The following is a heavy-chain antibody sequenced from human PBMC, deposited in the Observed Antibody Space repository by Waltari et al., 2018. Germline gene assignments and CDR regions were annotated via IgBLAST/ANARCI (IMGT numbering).Heavy chain of an antibody. J-gene: IGHJ3*02. Sequence: QVQLVQSGAEVKKPGSSVKVSCKASGGTFSSYAISWVRQAPGQGLEWMGGIIPIFGTANYARKFQGRVTITADESTSTAYMELGSLRSEDTAVYYCARRWDYGDYVGAFDIWGQGTMVTVSS. CDR1: GGTFSSYA. CDR3: ARRWDYGDYVGAFDI. CDR2: IIPIFGTA. V-gene: IGHV1-69*01. D-gene: IGHD4-17*01.